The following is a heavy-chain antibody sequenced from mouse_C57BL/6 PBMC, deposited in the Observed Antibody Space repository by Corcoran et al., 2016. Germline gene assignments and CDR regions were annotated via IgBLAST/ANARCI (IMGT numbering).Heavy chain of an antibody. CDR3: SRRPMDY. J-gene: IGHJ4*01. V-gene: IGHV1-26*01. CDR2: INPNNGGT. CDR1: GYTFTDYY. Sequence: EVQLQQSGPELVKPGASVKISCKASGYTFTDYYMNWVKQSHGKSLEWIGDINPNNGGTSYNQKFKGKATLTVDKSSSTAYMELRSLTSEDSAVYYCSRRPMDYWGQGTSVTFSS.